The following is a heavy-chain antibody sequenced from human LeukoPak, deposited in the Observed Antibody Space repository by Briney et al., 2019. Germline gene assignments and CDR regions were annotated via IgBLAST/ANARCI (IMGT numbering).Heavy chain of an antibody. D-gene: IGHD2-15*01. CDR2: ISSSGDST. J-gene: IGHJ4*02. CDR3: AKNSGGGCYWGVDN. V-gene: IGHV3-23*01. CDR1: GFTFTSYA. Sequence: PGGSLRLSCAASGFTFTSYAMSWVRQGPGKGLEWVSVISSSGDSTYYADSVKGRFTISRDNSKNTLYLQMNRLRAEDTAVYYCAKNSGGGCYWGVDNWGQGTLVTVSS.